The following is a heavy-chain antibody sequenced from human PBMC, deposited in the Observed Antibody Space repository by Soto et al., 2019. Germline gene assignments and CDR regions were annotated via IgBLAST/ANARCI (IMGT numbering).Heavy chain of an antibody. CDR2: ISGSGSSI. CDR3: VKGYWKGDV. J-gene: IGHJ6*02. D-gene: IGHD1-1*01. CDR1: GFTFSTYA. V-gene: IGHV3-23*01. Sequence: EVQLLESGGGLVQPGGSLRLSCAASGFTFSTYAMNWVRQAPGNGLEWVSAISGSGSSIHYADSVKGRFTISRDNSKNTMYLQMNSRRAEDTAVYHCVKGYWKGDVWGQRTTVTVSS.